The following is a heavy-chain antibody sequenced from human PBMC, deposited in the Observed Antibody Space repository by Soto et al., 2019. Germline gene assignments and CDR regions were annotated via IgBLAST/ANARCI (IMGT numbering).Heavy chain of an antibody. CDR2: IRSKANSYAT. J-gene: IGHJ6*02. Sequence: EVQLVESGGGLVQPGGSLKLSCAASGFTFSGSAMHWVRQASGKGLEWVGRIRSKANSYATAYAASVKGRFTISRDDSKNTAYLQMNSLKTEDTAVYYCTRHSPSSYYDSSGYLSYYGMDVWGQGTTVTVAS. CDR1: GFTFSGSA. CDR3: TRHSPSSYYDSSGYLSYYGMDV. V-gene: IGHV3-73*02. D-gene: IGHD3-22*01.